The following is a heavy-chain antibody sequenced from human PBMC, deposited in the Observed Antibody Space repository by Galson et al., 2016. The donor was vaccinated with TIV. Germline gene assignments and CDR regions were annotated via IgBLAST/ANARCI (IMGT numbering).Heavy chain of an antibody. CDR1: GFTFSSYG. Sequence: SLRLSCAASGFTFSSYGMHWVRQAPGKGLEWVAVIWYDGSNKYYADSVKGRFTISRDNSKNTLYLQINSLRAEETAIYYCAKEPGPNPSYYYGVDVWGQGTTVTVSS. D-gene: IGHD1-14*01. CDR3: AKEPGPNPSYYYGVDV. V-gene: IGHV3-33*06. J-gene: IGHJ6*02. CDR2: IWYDGSNK.